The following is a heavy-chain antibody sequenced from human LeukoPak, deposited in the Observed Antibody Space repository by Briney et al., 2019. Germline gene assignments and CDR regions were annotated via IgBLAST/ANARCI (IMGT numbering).Heavy chain of an antibody. CDR3: ARDLGDYYGMDV. CDR2: INSDGSST. Sequence: GSLRLSCAASGFTFSTYWMHWVRQAPGKGLVWVSRINSDGSSTSNADSVKGRFTISRDNAKNTLYLQMNSLRAEDTAVYYCARDLGDYYGMDVWGQGTTVTVSS. J-gene: IGHJ6*02. D-gene: IGHD3-10*01. CDR1: GFTFSTYW. V-gene: IGHV3-74*01.